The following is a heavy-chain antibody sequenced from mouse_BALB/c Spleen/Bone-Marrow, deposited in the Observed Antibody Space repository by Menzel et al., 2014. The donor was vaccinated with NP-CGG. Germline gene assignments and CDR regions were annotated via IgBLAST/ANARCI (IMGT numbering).Heavy chain of an antibody. Sequence: QVQLKQSGAELVKPGASVKLSCKASGYTFTSFYMNWVKQRPGQGLEWIGDINPSNGGTNFNEKFRKKATLTVDTSSSTAYMEFSSLTSEDSAVYYCTRRSLLSDYYALDYWGQGTSVTVSS. CDR1: GYTFTSFY. V-gene: IGHV1S81*02. J-gene: IGHJ4*01. CDR3: TRRSLLSDYYALDY. CDR2: INPSNGGT. D-gene: IGHD6-1*01.